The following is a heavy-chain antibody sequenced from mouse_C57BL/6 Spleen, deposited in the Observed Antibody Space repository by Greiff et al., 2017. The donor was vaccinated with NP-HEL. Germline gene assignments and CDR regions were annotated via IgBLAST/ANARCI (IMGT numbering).Heavy chain of an antibody. CDR2: INYDGSST. Sequence: EVKLLESEGGLVQPGSSMKLSCTASGFTFSDYYMAWVRQVPEKGLEWVANINYDGSSTYYLDSLKSRFIISRDNANNILYLQMSSLKSEDTATYYCARSGQYYFDYWGQGTTLTVSS. J-gene: IGHJ2*01. CDR1: GFTFSDYY. CDR3: ARSGQYYFDY. D-gene: IGHD1-3*01. V-gene: IGHV5-16*01.